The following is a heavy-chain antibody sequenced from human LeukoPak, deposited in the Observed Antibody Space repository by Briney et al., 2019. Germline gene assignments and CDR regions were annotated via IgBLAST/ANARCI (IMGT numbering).Heavy chain of an antibody. D-gene: IGHD1-26*01. CDR1: GFTVSSNY. V-gene: IGHV3-66*01. J-gene: IGHJ3*02. CDR3: ARAHSGSYFAFDI. Sequence: GGSLRLSCAASGFTVSSNYMSWVRQAPGKGLEWVSVIYSGGSTYYADSVKGRFTISRDNSKNTLYLQMNSLRAEDTAVYYCARAHSGSYFAFDIWGQGTMVAVSS. CDR2: IYSGGST.